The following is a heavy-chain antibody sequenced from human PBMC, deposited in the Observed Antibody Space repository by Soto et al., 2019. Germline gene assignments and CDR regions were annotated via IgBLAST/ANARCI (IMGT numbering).Heavy chain of an antibody. J-gene: IGHJ6*02. CDR2: IYYSGST. V-gene: IGHV4-59*01. CDR3: ARGKRDDFWSGYPYYYGMDV. Sequence: PSETLSLTCTVSGGSISSYYWSWIRQPPGKGLEWIGYIYYSGSTNYNPSLKSRVTISVDTSKNQFSLKLSSVTAADTAVYYCARGKRDDFWSGYPYYYGMDVWGQGTTVTVSS. D-gene: IGHD3-3*01. CDR1: GGSISSYY.